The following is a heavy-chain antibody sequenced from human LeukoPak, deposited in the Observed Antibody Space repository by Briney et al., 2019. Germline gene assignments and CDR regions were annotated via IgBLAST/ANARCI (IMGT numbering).Heavy chain of an antibody. CDR1: GFTFSTHS. D-gene: IGHD3-10*01. V-gene: IGHV3-48*01. Sequence: AGGSLRLSCAVSGFTFSTHSMNRVRQAPGKGLEWVSYIISSSNTIYYADSVKGRFTISRDNAKNSLYLQMNSLRAEDTAVYYCARAVGHGSGSPRMDVWGKGTTVTASS. J-gene: IGHJ6*04. CDR2: IISSSNTI. CDR3: ARAVGHGSGSPRMDV.